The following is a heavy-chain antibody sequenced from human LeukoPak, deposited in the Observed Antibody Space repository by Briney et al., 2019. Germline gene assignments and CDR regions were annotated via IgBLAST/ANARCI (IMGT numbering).Heavy chain of an antibody. Sequence: ASVKVSCKASGGTFSSYAISWVRQAPGRGLEWMGGIIPIFGTANYAQKFQGRVTITTDESTSTAYMELSSLRSEDTAVYYCARGTRTIGWFDPWGQGTLVTVSS. CDR3: ARGTRTIGWFDP. V-gene: IGHV1-69*05. D-gene: IGHD1/OR15-1a*01. CDR2: IIPIFGTA. J-gene: IGHJ5*02. CDR1: GGTFSSYA.